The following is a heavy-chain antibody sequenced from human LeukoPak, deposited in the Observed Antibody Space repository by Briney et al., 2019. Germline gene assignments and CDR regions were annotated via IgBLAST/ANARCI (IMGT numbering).Heavy chain of an antibody. CDR1: GFTFSSHS. D-gene: IGHD4-23*01. V-gene: IGHV3-74*01. CDR3: ARIVQGGNSDY. Sequence: GGSLRLSCAASGFTFSSHSMNWVRQAPGKRLVWVSRINTDGSTTSYADSVRGRFIISRDNAKNTLYLQMNGLRAEDTAVYYCARIVQGGNSDYWGQGTLVTVSS. J-gene: IGHJ4*02. CDR2: INTDGSTT.